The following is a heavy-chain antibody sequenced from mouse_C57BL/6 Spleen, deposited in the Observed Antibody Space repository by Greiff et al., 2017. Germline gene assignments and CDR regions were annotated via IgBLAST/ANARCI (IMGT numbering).Heavy chain of an antibody. CDR2: ISSGSSTI. CDR3: ARAGYYGNYVYFDV. D-gene: IGHD2-1*01. Sequence: DVKLQESGGGLVKPGGSLKLSCAASGFTFSDYGMHWVRQAPEKGLEWVAYISSGSSTIYYADTVKGRFTISRDNAKNTLFLQMTSLRSEDTAMYYCARAGYYGNYVYFDVWGTGTTVTVSS. J-gene: IGHJ1*03. V-gene: IGHV5-17*01. CDR1: GFTFSDYG.